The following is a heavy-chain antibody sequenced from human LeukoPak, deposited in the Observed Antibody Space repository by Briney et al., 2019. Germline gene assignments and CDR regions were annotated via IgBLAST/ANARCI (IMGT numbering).Heavy chain of an antibody. CDR2: IFYDGGNK. Sequence: GGSLRLSCAASGFTFRNHGMHWVRQAPGKGLEWVAVIFYDGGNKYYADSVKGRFTISRDNSKNTLWLQMTSLRADDTAVYYCVRDRSYRYFDFWGPGTPVTVSS. D-gene: IGHD5-18*01. CDR1: GFTFRNHG. CDR3: VRDRSYRYFDF. V-gene: IGHV3-33*01. J-gene: IGHJ4*02.